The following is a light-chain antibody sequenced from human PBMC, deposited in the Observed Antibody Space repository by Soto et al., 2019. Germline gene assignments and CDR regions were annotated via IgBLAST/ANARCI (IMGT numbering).Light chain of an antibody. Sequence: DIQMTLSPSAMSASVGDRVTISCRASHNINYYLAWFQQKPGKVPKRLIYSASSLQSGVPSRFSGSGSGTEFTLTITGLQPEDTAIYYCLQHNSYPLTFGGGTKVEIK. J-gene: IGKJ4*01. CDR1: HNINYY. CDR3: LQHNSYPLT. CDR2: SAS. V-gene: IGKV1-17*03.